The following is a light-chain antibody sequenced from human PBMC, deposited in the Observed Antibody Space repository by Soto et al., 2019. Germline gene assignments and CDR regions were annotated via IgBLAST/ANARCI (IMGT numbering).Light chain of an antibody. V-gene: IGKV3-15*01. Sequence: EIVMTQSPATLSVSPEERATLSCRASHSVSSNLAWYQHKPGQAPRLLVYGASTRATGIPARFSGSGSGTEFTLTISSRQSEDFAVYYCQHYNNWPPWTFGQGTKVEIK. CDR3: QHYNNWPPWT. CDR2: GAS. J-gene: IGKJ1*01. CDR1: HSVSSN.